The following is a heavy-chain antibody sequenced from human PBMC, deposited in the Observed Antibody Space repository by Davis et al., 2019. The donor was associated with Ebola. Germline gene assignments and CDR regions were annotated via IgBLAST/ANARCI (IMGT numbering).Heavy chain of an antibody. CDR3: ARGDVDTAMGIFGYYYGMDV. V-gene: IGHV3-30*03. Sequence: GESLKISCAASGFTFSSYGMHWVRQAPGKGLEWVAVISYDGSNKYYADSVKGRFTISRDNSKNTLYLQMNSLRAEDTAVYYCARGDVDTAMGIFGYYYGMDVWGQGTTVTVSS. J-gene: IGHJ6*02. CDR1: GFTFSSYG. CDR2: ISYDGSNK. D-gene: IGHD5-18*01.